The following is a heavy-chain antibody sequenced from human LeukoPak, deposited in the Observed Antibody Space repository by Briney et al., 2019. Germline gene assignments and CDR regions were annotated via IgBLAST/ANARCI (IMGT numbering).Heavy chain of an antibody. CDR1: GGTFSSYA. CDR3: ASRYYYDSSGYFRHFDY. V-gene: IGHV1-69*13. J-gene: IGHJ4*02. Sequence: SVKVSCKASGGTFSSYAISWVRQAPGQGLEWMGGIIPIFGTANYAQKFQGRVTITADESTSTAYMELSSLRSEDTAVYYCASRYYYDSSGYFRHFDYSGQGTLVTVS. CDR2: IIPIFGTA. D-gene: IGHD3-22*01.